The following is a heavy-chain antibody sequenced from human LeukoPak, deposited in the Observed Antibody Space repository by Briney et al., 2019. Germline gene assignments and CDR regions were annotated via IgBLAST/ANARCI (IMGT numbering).Heavy chain of an antibody. V-gene: IGHV3-11*01. Sequence: PGGSLRLSCAASGFTFSDYYMSWIRQAPGKGLEWVSYISSSGSTIYYADPVKGRFTISRDNAKNSLYLQMNSLRAEDTAVYYCAGTYWSGYYFFSLNYYGMDVWGQGTTVTVSS. J-gene: IGHJ6*02. CDR1: GFTFSDYY. CDR2: ISSSGSTI. CDR3: AGTYWSGYYFFSLNYYGMDV. D-gene: IGHD3-3*01.